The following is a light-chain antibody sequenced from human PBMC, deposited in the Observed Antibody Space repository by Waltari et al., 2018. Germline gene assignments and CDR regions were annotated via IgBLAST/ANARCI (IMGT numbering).Light chain of an antibody. CDR2: DAS. Sequence: DGQMTQSPSSLSVSVGDRVTITCQASQYITNYLNWYQQKPRKAPKLLIYDASNLETGVPSRFSGTGSGTHFTFIISGLQSEDVATYYWQQYDKPPIAFGQGTRLDIK. V-gene: IGKV1-33*01. CDR3: QQYDKPPIA. CDR1: QYITNY. J-gene: IGKJ5*01.